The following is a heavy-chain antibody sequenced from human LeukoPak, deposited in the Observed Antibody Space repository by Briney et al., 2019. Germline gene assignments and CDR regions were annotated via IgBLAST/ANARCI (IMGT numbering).Heavy chain of an antibody. CDR3: TTDGIRWYKY. V-gene: IGHV3-15*01. J-gene: IGHJ4*02. Sequence: GGSLRLSCAASGFTFSDAWMSWVRQAPGKGLEWVGRIKTKTDGGTTDYAAPVKGRFTISRDDSKNTPYLQMNSLKTEDTAVYFCTTDGIRWYKYWGQGTLVTVSS. D-gene: IGHD4-23*01. CDR1: GFTFSDAW. CDR2: IKTKTDGGTT.